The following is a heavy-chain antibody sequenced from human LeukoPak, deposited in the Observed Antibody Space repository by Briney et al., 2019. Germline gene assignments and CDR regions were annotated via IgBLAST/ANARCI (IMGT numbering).Heavy chain of an antibody. CDR2: ISGSGGRP. J-gene: IGHJ4*02. V-gene: IGHV3-23*01. CDR3: AKGRSAAMIEAAFDY. Sequence: GGSLRLSCAASGFTLSTYSMNWVRQAPGKGLEWVSVISGSGGRPYYEDSVKGRFTISRDNSKNTLYLQMNSLRAEDTAVYYCAKGRSAAMIEAAFDYWGQGTLVTVSS. D-gene: IGHD3-22*01. CDR1: GFTLSTYS.